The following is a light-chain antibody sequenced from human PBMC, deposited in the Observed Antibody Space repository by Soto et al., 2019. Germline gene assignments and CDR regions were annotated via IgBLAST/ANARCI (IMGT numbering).Light chain of an antibody. CDR2: DVS. V-gene: IGLV2-14*01. CDR1: NSDVGGYNY. J-gene: IGLJ2*01. Sequence: QSALTQPASVSGSPGQSITISCTGTNSDVGGYNYVSWYQQHPGKAPKLMIYDVSNRPSGVSNRFSGSNSGNTASLTISRLQAEDEGEYSCSSYTSSSTYVVFGGGTKLTVL. CDR3: SSYTSSSTYVV.